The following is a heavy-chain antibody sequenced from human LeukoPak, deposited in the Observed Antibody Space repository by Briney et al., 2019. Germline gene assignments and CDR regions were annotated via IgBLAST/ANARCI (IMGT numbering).Heavy chain of an antibody. D-gene: IGHD6-13*01. V-gene: IGHV3-7*01. CDR1: GFTFSSYW. CDR2: IKQDGSEK. Sequence: GGSLRLSCAASGFTFSSYWMSWVRQAPGKGLEWVANIKQDGSEKYYVDSVKGRFTISRDNAKNSLYLQMNSLRAEDTAVYYCASAPSPYSSRRYPFEYWGQGTLVTVSS. CDR3: ASAPSPYSSRRYPFEY. J-gene: IGHJ4*02.